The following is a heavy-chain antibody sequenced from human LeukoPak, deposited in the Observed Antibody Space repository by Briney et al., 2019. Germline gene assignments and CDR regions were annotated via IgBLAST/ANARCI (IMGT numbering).Heavy chain of an antibody. J-gene: IGHJ4*02. D-gene: IGHD3-10*01. CDR2: ISGSSGYI. V-gene: IGHV3-21*01. CDR1: GFTFSSYS. CDR3: ARGEYGSGSYHIDY. Sequence: GGSLRLSCAASGFTFSSYSMNWVRQAPGKGLEWVSFISGSSGYIYYADSVKGRFTISRDNVKKSLYLQMNSLRAEDTAVYYCARGEYGSGSYHIDYWGQGTLVTVSS.